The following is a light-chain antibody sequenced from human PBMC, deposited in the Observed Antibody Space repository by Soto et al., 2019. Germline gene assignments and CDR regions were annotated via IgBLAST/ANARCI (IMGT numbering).Light chain of an antibody. CDR2: DAS. CDR3: QQRSNWPRYT. V-gene: IGKV3-11*01. CDR1: PSVSSY. J-gene: IGKJ2*01. Sequence: EIVLTQSPATLSLSPGERATLSCRASPSVSSYLAWYQQKPGQAPRLLLYDASNRATGIPARFSGSGSGTAFTLPISRLEPEDFAVYYCQQRSNWPRYTFGQGTKLEIK.